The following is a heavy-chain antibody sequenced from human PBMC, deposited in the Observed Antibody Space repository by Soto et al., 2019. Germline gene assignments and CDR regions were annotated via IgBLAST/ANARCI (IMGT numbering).Heavy chain of an antibody. CDR2: IKFDGSEK. V-gene: IGHV3-7*03. D-gene: IGHD2-2*01. J-gene: IGHJ5*02. Sequence: GSLRLSCAASGFDFSVYWMSWVRQAPGKGPEWVANIKFDGSEKQYVDSVRGRFTISRDNARNSVFLQMNSLRAGDTAVYYCVKDGGYCSSATCYSPRNHYFDAWGQGTLVTVSS. CDR3: VKDGGYCSSATCYSPRNHYFDA. CDR1: GFDFSVYW.